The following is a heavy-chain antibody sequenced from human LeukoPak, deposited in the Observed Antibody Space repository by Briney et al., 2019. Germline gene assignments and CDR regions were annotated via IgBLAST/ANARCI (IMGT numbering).Heavy chain of an antibody. D-gene: IGHD1-26*01. Sequence: GASVKVSCKASGYTFTGYYMHWVRQAPGQGLEWMGWINPNSGGTNYAQKFQGRVTMTRDTSISTAYMELSRLRSDDTAVYYCARLDWEPESSFDYWGQGTLVTVSS. CDR2: INPNSGGT. CDR1: GYTFTGYY. J-gene: IGHJ4*02. CDR3: ARLDWEPESSFDY. V-gene: IGHV1-2*02.